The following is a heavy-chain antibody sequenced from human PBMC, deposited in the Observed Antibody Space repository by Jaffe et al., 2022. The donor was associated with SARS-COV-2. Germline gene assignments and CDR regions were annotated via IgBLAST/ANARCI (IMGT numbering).Heavy chain of an antibody. D-gene: IGHD6-19*01. V-gene: IGHV4-61*01. CDR3: ARTALFDQWRGGHAFDM. Sequence: QVQLQGSGPGLVKPSGTLSLTCTFSGGSVNSDSYYWSWIRQPPGKGLEWIGYIYYNGNTNYNPSFKRRVTMLVDTSRNQFSLRLNSVTAADTAVYYCARTALFDQWRGGHAFDMWGQGTMVTVSS. J-gene: IGHJ3*02. CDR1: GGSVNSDSYY. CDR2: IYYNGNT.